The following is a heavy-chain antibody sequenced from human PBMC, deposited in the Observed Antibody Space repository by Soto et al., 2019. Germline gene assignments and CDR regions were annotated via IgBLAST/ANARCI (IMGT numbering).Heavy chain of an antibody. J-gene: IGHJ3*01. CDR1: GFSFSNYA. CDR3: VRDDRWAFDF. D-gene: IGHD3-22*01. V-gene: IGHV3-48*02. CDR2: ISIGSGSI. Sequence: EVQLVESGGGLVQPGGPRRVSCAASGFSFSNYAMNWVRQAPGKGLEWVSYISIGSGSIFYADSVKGRFTISRDNAKNSLYIQMNTLRDEDTAVYYCVRDDRWAFDFWGQGTMVTVSS.